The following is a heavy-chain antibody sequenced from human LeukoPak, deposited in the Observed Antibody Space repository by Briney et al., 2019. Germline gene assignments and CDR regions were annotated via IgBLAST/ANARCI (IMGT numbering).Heavy chain of an antibody. J-gene: IGHJ3*02. Sequence: GGSLRLSCAASGFTFSSYSMNWVRQAPGKGLEWVSYISSSSSTIYYADSMKGRFTISRDNAKNSLYLQMDSLRAEDTAVYYCAREGSRYYDSSGYYYEAFDIWGQGTMVTVSS. V-gene: IGHV3-48*01. CDR2: ISSSSSTI. CDR3: AREGSRYYDSSGYYYEAFDI. CDR1: GFTFSSYS. D-gene: IGHD3-22*01.